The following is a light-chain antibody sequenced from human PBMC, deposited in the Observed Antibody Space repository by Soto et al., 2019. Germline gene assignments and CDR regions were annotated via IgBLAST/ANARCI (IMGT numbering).Light chain of an antibody. CDR1: QDISDF. J-gene: IGKJ3*01. V-gene: IGKV1-27*01. Sequence: DIQMTQSPSSLSASVGARVTITCRARQDISDFLVWYQQKPGKVPKLLIYTASTLQSGVPARFSGSGSGTDFTLTISSLQPEEVATYYCQKYNSAPFTFGPGTKVDIK. CDR2: TAS. CDR3: QKYNSAPFT.